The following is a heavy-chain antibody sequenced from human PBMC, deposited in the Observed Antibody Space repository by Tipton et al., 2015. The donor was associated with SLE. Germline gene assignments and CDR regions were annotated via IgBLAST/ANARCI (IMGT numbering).Heavy chain of an antibody. CDR2: IYYTGLT. Sequence: TLSLTCTVSGTSVYRGYYWAWVRLAPEKGLEYIGSIYYTGLTFFSPSFESRVTMSLDKSKNSFSLHLSAVTAADTAVYYCARGGRSSWYFYFDYWSQGTLVTVSS. J-gene: IGHJ4*02. CDR3: ARGGRSSWYFYFDY. CDR1: GTSVYRGYY. V-gene: IGHV4-38-2*02. D-gene: IGHD6-13*01.